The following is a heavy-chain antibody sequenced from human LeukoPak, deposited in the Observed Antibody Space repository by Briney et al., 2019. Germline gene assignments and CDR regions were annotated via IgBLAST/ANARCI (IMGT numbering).Heavy chain of an antibody. D-gene: IGHD5/OR15-5a*01. CDR3: ARDLSAHFDY. Sequence: GGSLRLSCAASGFTVSSNYMSWARQAPGKGLEWVSVIYSGGSTYYADSVKGRFTISRDNSKNTLYLQMNGLRAEDTAVYYCARDLSAHFDYWGQGTLVTVSS. V-gene: IGHV3-66*01. J-gene: IGHJ4*02. CDR2: IYSGGST. CDR1: GFTVSSNY.